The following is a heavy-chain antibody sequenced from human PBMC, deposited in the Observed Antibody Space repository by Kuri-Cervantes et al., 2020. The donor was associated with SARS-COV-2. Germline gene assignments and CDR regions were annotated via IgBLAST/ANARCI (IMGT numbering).Heavy chain of an antibody. CDR3: ARERYYSGHYGMDV. Sequence: GESLKISCAASGFTFSHYSLNWVRQAPGKGPEWVAYIGSSSSIIYYADSMKGRFTIFRDNAKNSLSLQMNSLRAEDTAVYYCARERYYSGHYGMDVWGQGTTVTVSS. D-gene: IGHD3-10*01. V-gene: IGHV3-48*01. CDR1: GFTFSHYS. J-gene: IGHJ6*02. CDR2: IGSSSSII.